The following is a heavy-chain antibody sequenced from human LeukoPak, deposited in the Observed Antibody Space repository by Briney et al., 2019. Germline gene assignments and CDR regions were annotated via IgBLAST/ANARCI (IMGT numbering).Heavy chain of an antibody. D-gene: IGHD3-10*01. CDR3: ARGPPPHRLLWFGELFGWFDP. CDR1: GFTVSSNY. J-gene: IGHJ5*02. CDR2: IYYSGST. V-gene: IGHV4-59*02. Sequence: PGGSLRLSCAASGFTVSSNYMSWVRQAPGKGLEWIGYIYYSGSTNYNPSLKSRVTISVDTSKNQFSLKLSSVTAADTAVYYCARGPPPHRLLWFGELFGWFDPWGQGTLVTVSS.